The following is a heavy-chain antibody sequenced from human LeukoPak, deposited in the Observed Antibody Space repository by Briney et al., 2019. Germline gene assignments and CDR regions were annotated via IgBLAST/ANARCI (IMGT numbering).Heavy chain of an antibody. CDR3: VSFYETY. D-gene: IGHD2/OR15-2a*01. Sequence: GGSLRLSCAASGNYWMHWVRQAPGKGLVWVSHINSDGSWTSYADSVKGRFTISKDNAKNTVYLQMNSLRAGDTAVYYCVSFYETYWGRGTLVTVAS. CDR2: INSDGSWT. V-gene: IGHV3-74*01. CDR1: GNYW. J-gene: IGHJ4*02.